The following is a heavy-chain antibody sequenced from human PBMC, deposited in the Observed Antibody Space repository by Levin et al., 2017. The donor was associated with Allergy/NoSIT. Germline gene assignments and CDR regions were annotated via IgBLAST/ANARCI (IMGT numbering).Heavy chain of an antibody. CDR2: INPNSGNT. Sequence: ASVKVSCKSSGYTFTSYDVNWVRQANGQGLEWMGWINPNSGNTGYAQKFQGRVTMTRDTSIRTVYMELSSLRSDDTAVYYCARALRVARSGSLYYYMDVWGEGTTVTVSS. CDR1: GYTFTSYD. CDR3: ARALRVARSGSLYYYMDV. D-gene: IGHD3-3*01. J-gene: IGHJ6*03. V-gene: IGHV1-8*01.